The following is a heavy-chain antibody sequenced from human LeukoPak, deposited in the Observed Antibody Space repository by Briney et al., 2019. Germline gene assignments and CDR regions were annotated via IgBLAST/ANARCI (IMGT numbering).Heavy chain of an antibody. V-gene: IGHV1-46*01. J-gene: IGHJ5*02. CDR3: ARGGRKYFYDSSGYHRGWWFDP. D-gene: IGHD3-22*01. CDR2: INPSGGST. CDR1: GYTFTSRY. Sequence: ASVKVSCKASGYTFTSRYMHWVRQAPGQGLEWMGIINPSGGSTSYAQKFQGRVTMTRDTSTSTVYMELSSLRSEDTAVYYCARGGRKYFYDSSGYHRGWWFDPWGQGTLVTVSS.